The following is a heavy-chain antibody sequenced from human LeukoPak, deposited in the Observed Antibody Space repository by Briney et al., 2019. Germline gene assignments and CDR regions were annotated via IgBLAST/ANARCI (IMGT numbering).Heavy chain of an antibody. CDR3: ARDNPVAGNRGIDY. CDR2: IYTTGSS. Sequence: SETLSLTCTVSGGSNSSYYWSWIRQPAGKGLEWLGRIYTTGSSNYNPSLKSRVTMSVDTSKNQISLKLSSVTAADTAVYYCARDNPVAGNRGIDYWGQGTLVTVSS. J-gene: IGHJ4*02. D-gene: IGHD6-19*01. CDR1: GGSNSSYY. V-gene: IGHV4-4*07.